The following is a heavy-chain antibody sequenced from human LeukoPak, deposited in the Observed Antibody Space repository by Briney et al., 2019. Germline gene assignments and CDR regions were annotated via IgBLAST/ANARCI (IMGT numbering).Heavy chain of an antibody. V-gene: IGHV3-21*01. Sequence: GGSLRLSCAASGXTFSSFSMDWVRQAPGKGLEWVSSISSSVSHTSYADSVKGRFTVSRDNAKNSLYLQMNGLRAEDTAVYYCARLGSIAAAGTPDYWGQGTLVTVSS. CDR3: ARLGSIAAAGTPDY. CDR2: ISSSVSHT. CDR1: GXTFSSFS. J-gene: IGHJ4*02. D-gene: IGHD6-13*01.